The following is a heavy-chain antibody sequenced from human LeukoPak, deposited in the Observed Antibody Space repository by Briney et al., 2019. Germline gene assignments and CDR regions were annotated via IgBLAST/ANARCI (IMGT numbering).Heavy chain of an antibody. D-gene: IGHD4-17*01. CDR2: INHSGYT. CDR1: GVSLDDYY. J-gene: IGHJ4*02. CDR3: TRMTTGHDY. V-gene: IGHV4-34*01. Sequence: PSETLSLTCAVSGVSLDDYYWSWVRQTPGKGLEWIGEINHSGYTNDSPSLKSRVTLSIDTSRKQFSLNLRSVTVADAGIYYCTRMTTGHDYWGQGTLVTVSS.